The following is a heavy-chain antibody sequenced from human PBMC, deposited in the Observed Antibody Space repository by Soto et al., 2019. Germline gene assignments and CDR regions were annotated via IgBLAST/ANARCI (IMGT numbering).Heavy chain of an antibody. J-gene: IGHJ4*02. V-gene: IGHV4-31*03. D-gene: IGHD1-1*01. Sequence: QVQLQESGPGLVKPSQTQSLTCTVSGAYVNTGGYYWSWVRQYPGKGLEWIGYIYHSGDTYYNPSXKXRLTISVDTSKNHFSLSLSSVTVADTAVYYCARAPGNERLDYWGQGTLVIVSS. CDR1: GAYVNTGGYY. CDR2: IYHSGDT. CDR3: ARAPGNERLDY.